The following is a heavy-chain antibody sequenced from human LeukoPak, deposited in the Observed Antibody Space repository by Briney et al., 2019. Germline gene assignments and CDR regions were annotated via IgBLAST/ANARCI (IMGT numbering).Heavy chain of an antibody. CDR1: GGSISSYY. D-gene: IGHD3-22*01. V-gene: IGHV4-59*01. Sequence: SETLSLTCTVHGGSISSYYWSWIRQPPGKGLEWIGYIYSNGGTNYNPSLKSRVTISVDTSKNQFSLKLTSVTAADTAVYYCARGGYSDSNGYYSLDYWGQGTLVTVSS. CDR3: ARGGYSDSNGYYSLDY. CDR2: IYSNGGT. J-gene: IGHJ4*02.